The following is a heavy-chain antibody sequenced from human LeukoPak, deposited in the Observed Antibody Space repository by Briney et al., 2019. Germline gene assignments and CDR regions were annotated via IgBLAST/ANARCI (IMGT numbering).Heavy chain of an antibody. Sequence: ASVKVSCKASGYTFTSYYTHWVRQAPGQGLEWMGIINPSGGSTSYAQKFQGRVTMTRDTSTSTVYMELSSLRSEDMAVYYCAADILTGYSDYWGQGTLVTVSS. V-gene: IGHV1-46*01. CDR2: INPSGGST. CDR3: AADILTGYSDY. CDR1: GYTFTSYY. J-gene: IGHJ4*02. D-gene: IGHD3-9*01.